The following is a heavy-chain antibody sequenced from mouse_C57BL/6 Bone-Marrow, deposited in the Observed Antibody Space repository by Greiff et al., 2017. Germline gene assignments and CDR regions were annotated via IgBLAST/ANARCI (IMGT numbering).Heavy chain of an antibody. J-gene: IGHJ2*01. CDR1: GYTFTSYW. CDR3: ARDGSSFDY. CDR2: IYPKSGGT. D-gene: IGHD1-1*01. Sequence: VQLQQPGAELVKPGASVKLSCKASGYTFTSYWMHWVKQRPGRGLEWIGRIYPKSGGTKYNEKFKSKATLTVDKPSSTAYMQLSSLTSEDSAVYYCARDGSSFDYWGQGTTLTVSS. V-gene: IGHV1-72*01.